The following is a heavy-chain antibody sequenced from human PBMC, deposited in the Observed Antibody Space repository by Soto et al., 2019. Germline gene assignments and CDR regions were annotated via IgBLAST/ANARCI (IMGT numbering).Heavy chain of an antibody. D-gene: IGHD3-10*01. CDR3: ARIRLLWFGEHYYGMDV. CDR1: GYSFTSYW. Sequence: PGESLKISCKGSGYSFTSYWIGWVRQMPGKGLEWMGIIYPGDSDTRYSPSFQGQVTISADKSISTAYLQWSSLKASDTAMYYCARIRLLWFGEHYYGMDVWGQGTTVTVSS. V-gene: IGHV5-51*01. J-gene: IGHJ6*02. CDR2: IYPGDSDT.